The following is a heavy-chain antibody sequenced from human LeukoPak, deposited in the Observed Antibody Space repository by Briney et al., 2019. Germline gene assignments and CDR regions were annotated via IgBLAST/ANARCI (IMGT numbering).Heavy chain of an antibody. CDR1: GFTVSSNY. D-gene: IGHD3-10*01. Sequence: GGSLRLSCAASGFTVSSNYMSWVRQAPGKGLEWVSVIYSGGSTYYADSVKGRFTISRHNSKNTLYLQMNSLRAEDTAVYYCARALGLYYAYYYGVDVWGQGTTVTVSS. CDR3: ARALGLYYAYYYGVDV. J-gene: IGHJ6*02. CDR2: IYSGGST. V-gene: IGHV3-53*04.